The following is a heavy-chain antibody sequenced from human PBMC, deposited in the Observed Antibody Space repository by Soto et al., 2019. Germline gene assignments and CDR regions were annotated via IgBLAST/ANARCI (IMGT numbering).Heavy chain of an antibody. CDR2: INHSGST. CDR1: GGAFRGYY. V-gene: IGHV4-34*01. J-gene: IGHJ6*03. CDR3: ARGAVYYGSGSYYYYYMDV. Sequence: ASGTLSPNRAVYGGAFRGYYWSRVPQPPGKGLEWIGEINHSGSTNYNPPLKSRVTISVDTSKNQFSLKLSSVTAADTAVYYCARGAVYYGSGSYYYYYMDVWGKGTTVTVSS. D-gene: IGHD3-10*01.